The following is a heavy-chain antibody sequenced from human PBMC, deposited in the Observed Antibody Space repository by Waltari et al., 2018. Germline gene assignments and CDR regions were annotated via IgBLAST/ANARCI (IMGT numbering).Heavy chain of an antibody. V-gene: IGHV3-74*01. CDR3: SAGTVY. CDR2: MTSDGSTT. J-gene: IGHJ4*02. CDR1: GFTFTSYW. D-gene: IGHD1-26*01. Sequence: EVQLVESGGGLVQPGGSLRLSCAASGFTFTSYWMHWVRQAPGKGLVWLSVMTSDGSTTSYGDSVKGRFTISRDNAKNTLYLQMNSLRAEDTAVYYCSAGTVYWGQGILVTGSS.